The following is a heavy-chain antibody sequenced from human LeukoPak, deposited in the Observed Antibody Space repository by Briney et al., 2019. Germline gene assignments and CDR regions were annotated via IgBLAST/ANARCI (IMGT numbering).Heavy chain of an antibody. CDR1: GFTFSSRS. CDR2: ISSSSGYI. Sequence: GGSLRLSCAASGFTFSSRSMNWVRQAPGKGLEWVSSISSSSGYIYYADSLKGRFTISRDNAKNLLFLQMSSLRAEDTAVYYCVREVVAATAYDYWGQGTLVTVSS. J-gene: IGHJ4*02. V-gene: IGHV3-21*01. CDR3: VREVVAATAYDY. D-gene: IGHD2-15*01.